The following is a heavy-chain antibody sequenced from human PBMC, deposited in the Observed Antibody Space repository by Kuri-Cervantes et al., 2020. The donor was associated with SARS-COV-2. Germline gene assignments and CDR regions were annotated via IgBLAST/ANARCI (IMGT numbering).Heavy chain of an antibody. J-gene: IGHJ6*02. Sequence: ASVKVSCKASGGTFSSYDINWVRQATGQGLEWMGWMNPNSGNTGYAQKFQGRVTMTRNTSISTAYMELSSLRSEDTAVYYCARGWSSSWYGYYYYYYGMDVWGQGTTVTVSS. V-gene: IGHV1-8*02. CDR2: MNPNSGNT. CDR3: ARGWSSSWYGYYYYYYGMDV. D-gene: IGHD6-13*01. CDR1: GGTFSSYD.